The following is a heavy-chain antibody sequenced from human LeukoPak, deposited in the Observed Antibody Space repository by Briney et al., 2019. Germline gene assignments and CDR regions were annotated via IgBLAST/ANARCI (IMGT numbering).Heavy chain of an antibody. J-gene: IGHJ4*02. D-gene: IGHD2-21*02. Sequence: GGSLRLSCAASGFTFSSFWMTWVRQAPGKGLEWVANIRQDGSWKYYVDSVKGRFTISRDNANNSVYLQMNSLRAEDTAVYYCARGSDSEDYWGQGTLVAVSS. CDR3: ARGSDSEDY. CDR2: IRQDGSWK. V-gene: IGHV3-7*01. CDR1: GFTFSSFW.